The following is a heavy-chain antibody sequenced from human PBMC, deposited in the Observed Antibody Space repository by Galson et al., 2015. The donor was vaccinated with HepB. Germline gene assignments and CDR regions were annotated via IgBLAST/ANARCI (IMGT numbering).Heavy chain of an antibody. V-gene: IGHV3-30*18. Sequence: SLRLSCAASGFTFSDYGMHWVRQAPGKGLEWVAVISNDGGKTYYEDSLKGRFTISRDNSKNTLYLQMDSLRAEDTAVYYCAKEYSKTHEFDYWGQGTLVTVAS. J-gene: IGHJ4*02. CDR3: AKEYSKTHEFDY. CDR2: ISNDGGKT. CDR1: GFTFSDYG. D-gene: IGHD1-26*01.